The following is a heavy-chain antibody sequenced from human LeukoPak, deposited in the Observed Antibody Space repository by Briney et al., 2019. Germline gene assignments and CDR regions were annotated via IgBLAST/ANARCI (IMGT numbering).Heavy chain of an antibody. CDR2: INWNGGST. CDR1: GFTFDDYG. V-gene: IGHV3-20*03. J-gene: IGHJ3*02. CDR3: ARYLADDAFDI. Sequence: PGGSLKLSFAASGFTFDDYGMSWVRQAPGKGLEWVSGINWNGGSTGYADSVKGRFTISRDNSKNTLYLQMNSLRAEDTAVYYCARYLADDAFDIWGQGTMVTVSS.